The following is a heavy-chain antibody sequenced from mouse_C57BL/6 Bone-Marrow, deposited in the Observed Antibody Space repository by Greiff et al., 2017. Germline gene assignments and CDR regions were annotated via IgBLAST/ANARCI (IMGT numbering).Heavy chain of an antibody. Sequence: LVVSGAELARPGASVKLSCKASGYTFTSYGISWVKQRTGQGLEWIGEIYPRSGNTYYNEKFKGKATLTADKSSSTAYMELRSLTSEDSAVYFCARGVNYYGSSYFDYWGQGTTLTVSS. CDR1: GYTFTSYG. D-gene: IGHD1-1*01. CDR2: IYPRSGNT. J-gene: IGHJ2*01. V-gene: IGHV1-81*01. CDR3: ARGVNYYGSSYFDY.